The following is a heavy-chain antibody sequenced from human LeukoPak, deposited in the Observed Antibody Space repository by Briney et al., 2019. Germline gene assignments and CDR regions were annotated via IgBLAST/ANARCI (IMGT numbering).Heavy chain of an antibody. CDR3: ARGHSSGWYYFDS. CDR1: GFTFGIYA. J-gene: IGHJ4*02. D-gene: IGHD6-19*01. CDR2: ISGSGGTT. V-gene: IGHV3-23*01. Sequence: GGSLRLSCAVSGFTFGIYAMTWVCRAPGRGLEWVSTISGSGGTTHFADSVKGRFTISRDNSGSTLYLQMNSLRAEDTAVYWCARGHSSGWYYFDSWGQGTLVTVSS.